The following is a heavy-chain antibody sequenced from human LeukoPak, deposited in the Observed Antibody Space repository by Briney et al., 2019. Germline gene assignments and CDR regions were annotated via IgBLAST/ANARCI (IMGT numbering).Heavy chain of an antibody. CDR3: AKDHYWSIDY. CDR1: GFTFSNAW. Sequence: GGSLGLSCAASGFTFSNAWMSWVRQAPGKGLEWVSRIKGDGISTNYADSVKGRFTISRDIAKNTLYLQMNSLRAEDTGVYYCAKDHYWSIDYWGRGTLVTVSS. D-gene: IGHD3-3*01. V-gene: IGHV3-74*01. J-gene: IGHJ4*02. CDR2: IKGDGIST.